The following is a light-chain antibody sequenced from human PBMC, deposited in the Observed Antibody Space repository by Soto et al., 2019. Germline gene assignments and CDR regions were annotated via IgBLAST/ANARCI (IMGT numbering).Light chain of an antibody. CDR1: QSVSSRY. Sequence: EIVLTQSPGTLSLSPGERATLSCRSSQSVSSRYLPWYQQKPGQAPRVLIHGASSRATGIPARFSGSGSGTDVTLTISRLEPEDFAVYFCQQYGNPPPNAFGQGTKVEIK. CDR3: QQYGNPPPNA. CDR2: GAS. V-gene: IGKV3-20*01. J-gene: IGKJ2*01.